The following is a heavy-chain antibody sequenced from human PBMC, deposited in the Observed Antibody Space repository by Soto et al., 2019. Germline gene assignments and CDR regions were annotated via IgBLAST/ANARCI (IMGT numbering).Heavy chain of an antibody. J-gene: IGHJ4*02. Sequence: QVQLVQSGAEVKKPGSSVKVSCKASGGTFSSYAISCVRQAPGQGLEWMGGIIPSFGTANYAKKFQGRVTITADESTSTAYIVLSSLRSEDKVVYYCGGGGQGIPLWLLGYWGQGTLVTVSS. D-gene: IGHD5-18*01. CDR2: IIPSFGTA. V-gene: IGHV1-69*01. CDR1: GGTFSSYA. CDR3: GGGGQGIPLWLLGY.